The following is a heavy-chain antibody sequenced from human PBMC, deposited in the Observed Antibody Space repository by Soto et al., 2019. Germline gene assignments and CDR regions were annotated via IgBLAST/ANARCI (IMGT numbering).Heavy chain of an antibody. CDR1: GGTFSSYR. V-gene: IGHV1-69*01. D-gene: IGHD6-6*01. J-gene: IGHJ4*02. CDR3: ARLPGGTAPRPDY. Sequence: QVQLVQSGAEVKKPGSSVKVSCKASGGTFSSYRINWVRQAPGQGLEWVGGIVPIYRTADYAQKFQGRVTITADESARTAYMELRRLKSQDTAVYYCARLPGGTAPRPDYWGQGTRVTVSS. CDR2: IVPIYRTA.